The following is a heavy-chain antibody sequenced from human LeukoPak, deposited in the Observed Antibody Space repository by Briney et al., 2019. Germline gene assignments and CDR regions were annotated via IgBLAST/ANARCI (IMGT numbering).Heavy chain of an antibody. CDR1: GWSVSSDSYY. D-gene: IGHD3-16*01. CDR3: VRDRYALTFDY. V-gene: IGHV4-61*01. Sequence: PSETLSLTCSVSGWSVSSDSYYWSWIRQPPGKKLEWIGYIYNSGNTNYNPSLKSRVTMSVDTSKNQFSLKLSSVTAADTAVYYCVRDRYALTFDYWGQGTLVTVSS. J-gene: IGHJ4*02. CDR2: IYNSGNT.